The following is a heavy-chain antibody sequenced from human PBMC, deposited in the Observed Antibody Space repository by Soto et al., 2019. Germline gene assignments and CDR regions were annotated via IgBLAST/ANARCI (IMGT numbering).Heavy chain of an antibody. Sequence: QVQLQQWGAGLLKPSETLSLTCAVYGGSFSGYYWSWIRQPPGKGLEWIGEINHSGSTNYNPSLKSRVTISVDTSKNQFSLKLSSVTAADTAVYYCARGPGGFLEWSLRYYYGMDVWGQGTTVTVSS. CDR3: ARGPGGFLEWSLRYYYGMDV. D-gene: IGHD3-3*01. J-gene: IGHJ6*02. CDR2: INHSGST. V-gene: IGHV4-34*01. CDR1: GGSFSGYY.